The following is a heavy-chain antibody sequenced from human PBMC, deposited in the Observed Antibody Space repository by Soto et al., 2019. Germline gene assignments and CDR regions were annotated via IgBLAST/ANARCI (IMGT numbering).Heavy chain of an antibody. CDR1: GFTFSNHA. V-gene: IGHV3-30-3*01. J-gene: IGHJ5*01. D-gene: IGHD1-26*01. Sequence: QVQLVESGGGVIQPGRSLGLSCAASGFTFSNHAMHWVRQAPGKGLEWVALISYDGGTQLYADSVKGRFTISRDNSKNTLHLHLNSLRTEDTALYYCVAEVGPKMFDWWDQGTLVTVSS. CDR3: VAEVGPKMFDW. CDR2: ISYDGGTQ.